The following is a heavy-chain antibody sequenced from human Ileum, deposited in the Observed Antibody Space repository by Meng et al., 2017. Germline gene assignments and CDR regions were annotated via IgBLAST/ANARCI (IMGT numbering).Heavy chain of an antibody. CDR2: IDHSGST. J-gene: IGHJ4*02. Sequence: QVHRQQWGAGLLTPSDTLALTCDVSGGFFRGFYCGCIRQPPGKGLEWIGDIDHSGSTNYNPSLKSRVTISVDTSKNQFSLNLNSVTAADTAVYYCARGGGPRAYYFDYWGQGALVTVSS. CDR3: ARGGGPRAYYFDY. CDR1: GGFFRGFY. V-gene: IGHV4-34*01. D-gene: IGHD3-10*01.